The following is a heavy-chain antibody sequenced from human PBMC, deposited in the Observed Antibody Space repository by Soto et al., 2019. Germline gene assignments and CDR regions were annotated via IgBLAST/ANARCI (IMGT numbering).Heavy chain of an antibody. J-gene: IGHJ6*02. CDR3: ARDGVGATRDYYYYGMDV. Sequence: ASVKVSCKASGYTFTSYGISWLRQSPGQGLEWMGWISAYNGNTNYAQKLQGRVTMTTDTSTSTAYMELRSLRSDDTAVYYCARDGVGATRDYYYYGMDVWGQGTTVTVSS. D-gene: IGHD1-26*01. CDR1: GYTFTSYG. V-gene: IGHV1-18*01. CDR2: ISAYNGNT.